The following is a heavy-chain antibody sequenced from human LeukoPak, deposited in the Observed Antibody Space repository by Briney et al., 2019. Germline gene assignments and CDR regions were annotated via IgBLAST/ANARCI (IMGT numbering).Heavy chain of an antibody. CDR1: GFTFSPLG. Sequence: GGSLSLSCAASGFTFSPLGMNWVRQAPGRGLEWVSYISSGTSTTYYADSVKGRFTISRDNAENSLYLQLNSLRDEDTAVYYCARGRGLTLSYHYFDYWGQGTLVTVSS. CDR2: ISSGTSTT. V-gene: IGHV3-48*02. D-gene: IGHD3-10*01. J-gene: IGHJ4*02. CDR3: ARGRGLTLSYHYFDY.